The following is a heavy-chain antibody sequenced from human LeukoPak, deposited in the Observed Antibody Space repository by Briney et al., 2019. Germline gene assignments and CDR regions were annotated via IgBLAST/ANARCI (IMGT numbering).Heavy chain of an antibody. Sequence: GGSLRLSCAASGFTFSSYDMHWVRQATGKGLEWVSVIGTSGDTYYAGSVKGRFTISRENAKNSLYLQMNSLTAGDTAVYFCSRVRSSGWPNYFDSWGQGTLVTVSS. D-gene: IGHD6-19*01. V-gene: IGHV3-13*04. CDR2: IGTSGDT. CDR3: SRVRSSGWPNYFDS. J-gene: IGHJ4*02. CDR1: GFTFSSYD.